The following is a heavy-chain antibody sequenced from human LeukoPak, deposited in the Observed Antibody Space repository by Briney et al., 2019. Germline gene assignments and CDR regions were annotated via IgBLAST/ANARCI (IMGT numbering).Heavy chain of an antibody. D-gene: IGHD1-26*01. CDR3: AREREPGYRLDYMDV. V-gene: IGHV1-2*02. J-gene: IGHJ6*03. Sequence: GASVKVSCKASGYTFTGYYMHWVRQAPGQGLEWMGWINPNSGGTNYAQKFQGRVTMTRDTSISTAYMELGRLRSDDTAVYYCAREREPGYRLDYMDVWGKGTTVTVSS. CDR2: INPNSGGT. CDR1: GYTFTGYY.